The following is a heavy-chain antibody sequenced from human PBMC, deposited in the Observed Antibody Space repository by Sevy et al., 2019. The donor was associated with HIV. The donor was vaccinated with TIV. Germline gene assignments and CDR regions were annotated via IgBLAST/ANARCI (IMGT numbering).Heavy chain of an antibody. J-gene: IGHJ4*02. D-gene: IGHD1-26*01. V-gene: IGHV5-51*01. CDR1: GYSFTSYW. CDR3: ARISTGLVGNDFDY. Sequence: GECLKISCKGSGYSFTSYWIGWVRQMPGKGLEWMGIINPGDSDTRYSPSFQVQVTISADKSISTDYLQGYSLKASDTAMSYYARISTGLVGNDFDYWGQGTLVTVSS. CDR2: INPGDSDT.